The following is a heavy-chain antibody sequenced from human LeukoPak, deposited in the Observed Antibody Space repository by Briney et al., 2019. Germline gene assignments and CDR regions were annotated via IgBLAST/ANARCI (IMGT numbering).Heavy chain of an antibody. Sequence: ASVKVSCKAPGYTFTSYYMHWVRQAPGQGLEWMGIINPSGGSTSYAQKFQGRVTMTRDTSTSTVYMELSSLRSEDTAVYYCARQEPLWFSIDYWGQGTLVIVSS. V-gene: IGHV1-46*01. CDR2: INPSGGST. D-gene: IGHD3-10*01. J-gene: IGHJ4*02. CDR3: ARQEPLWFSIDY. CDR1: GYTFTSYY.